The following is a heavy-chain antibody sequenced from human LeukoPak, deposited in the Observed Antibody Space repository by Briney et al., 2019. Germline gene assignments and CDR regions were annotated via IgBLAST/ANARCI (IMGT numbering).Heavy chain of an antibody. CDR3: ARDGYSSNPFDY. CDR2: ISSSGSTI. Sequence: GGSLRLSCAASGFTFSSYAMHWVRQAPGKGLEWVSYISSSGSTIYYADSVKGRFTISRDNAKNSLYLQMNSLRAEDTAVYYCARDGYSSNPFDYWGQGTLVTVSS. CDR1: GFTFSSYA. J-gene: IGHJ4*02. D-gene: IGHD6-13*01. V-gene: IGHV3-48*03.